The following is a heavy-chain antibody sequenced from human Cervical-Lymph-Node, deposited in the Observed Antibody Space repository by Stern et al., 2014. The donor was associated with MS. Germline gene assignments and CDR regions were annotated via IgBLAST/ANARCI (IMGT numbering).Heavy chain of an antibody. D-gene: IGHD4-11*01. V-gene: IGHV5-51*03. J-gene: IGHJ4*02. CDR2: IYTGDSHT. CDR3: ARRSWDYRREYYFDF. Sequence: EVQPVQSGAEVKKPGESLKISCKTSGYTFISYWIGWVRQMPGRGLEWLGIIYTGDSHTRYSPPSQGQATISVDKSISTAYLQWSSLKASDTAIYYCARRSWDYRREYYFDFWGQGTLVTVSS. CDR1: GYTFISYW.